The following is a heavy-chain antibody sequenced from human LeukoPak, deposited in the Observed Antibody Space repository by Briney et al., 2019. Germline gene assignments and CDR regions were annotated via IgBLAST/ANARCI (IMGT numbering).Heavy chain of an antibody. Sequence: PGRSLRLSCVASGFSFSSYGMHWVRQAPGKGLEWVAVIWYDGSDKYYADSVKGRFTISRDNSKNTLYLQMNKLRAEDTAVYYCAKGPRTTVTFDYWGQGTLVTVSS. V-gene: IGHV3-33*06. CDR3: AKGPRTTVTFDY. CDR2: IWYDGSDK. J-gene: IGHJ4*02. CDR1: GFSFSSYG. D-gene: IGHD4-17*01.